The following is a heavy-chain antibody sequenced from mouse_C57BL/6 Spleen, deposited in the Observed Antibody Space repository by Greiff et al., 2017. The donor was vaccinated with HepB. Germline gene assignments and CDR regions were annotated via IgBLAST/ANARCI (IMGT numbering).Heavy chain of an antibody. CDR1: GYTFTDYN. D-gene: IGHD2-1*01. V-gene: IGHV1-22*01. Sequence: EVQLQQSGPELVKPGASVKMSCKASGYTFTDYNMHWVKQSHGKSLEWIGYINPNNGGTSYNQKFKGKATLTVNKSSSTAYMELRSLTSEDSAVYYCARRSIYYGNYAGFAYWGQGTLVTVSA. J-gene: IGHJ3*01. CDR3: ARRSIYYGNYAGFAY. CDR2: INPNNGGT.